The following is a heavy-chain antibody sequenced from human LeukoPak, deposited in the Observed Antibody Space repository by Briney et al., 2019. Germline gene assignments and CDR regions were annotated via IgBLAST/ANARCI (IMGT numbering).Heavy chain of an antibody. D-gene: IGHD2-21*01. J-gene: IGHJ4*02. CDR2: ISGSGGST. CDR1: GFTFSSYA. V-gene: IGHV3-23*01. Sequence: GGSLRLSCAASGFTFSSYAMSWVRQAPGKGLEWVSAISGSGGSTYYADSVEGRFTISRDNSKNTLYLQMNSLRAEDTAVYYCAKLRYCGGDCNHYFDYWGQGTLVTVSS. CDR3: AKLRYCGGDCNHYFDY.